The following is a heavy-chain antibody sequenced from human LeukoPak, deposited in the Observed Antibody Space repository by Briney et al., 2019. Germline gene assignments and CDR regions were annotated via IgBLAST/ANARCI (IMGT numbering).Heavy chain of an antibody. J-gene: IGHJ4*02. Sequence: SETLSLTCTVSGGSISSYYWNWIRQPAGKGLEWIGRIYTSGSTNYNPSLKSRVTMSVDTSKNQFSLKLSSVTAEDTAVYYCAKVDYDSSGYYPEYFDYWGQGTLVTVSS. CDR1: GGSISSYY. CDR2: IYTSGST. CDR3: AKVDYDSSGYYPEYFDY. D-gene: IGHD3-22*01. V-gene: IGHV4-4*07.